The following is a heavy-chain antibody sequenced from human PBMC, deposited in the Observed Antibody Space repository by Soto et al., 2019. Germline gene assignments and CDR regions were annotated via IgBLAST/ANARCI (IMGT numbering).Heavy chain of an antibody. J-gene: IGHJ4*02. CDR2: SYYSGST. Sequence: SETLSLTCTVSGGAISIGDYYWSCMRQSPGKGLEWIGYSYYSGSTYYNPSLKSRVTISVDTSKNQFSLKLSSVTAADTAVYYCARARRPFNYDILTGYPPDDYWGQGTLVTVSS. CDR3: ARARRPFNYDILTGYPPDDY. CDR1: GGAISIGDYY. V-gene: IGHV4-30-4*01. D-gene: IGHD3-9*01.